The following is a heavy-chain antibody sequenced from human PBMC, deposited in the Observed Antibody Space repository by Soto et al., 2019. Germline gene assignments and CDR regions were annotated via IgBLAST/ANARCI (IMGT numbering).Heavy chain of an antibody. V-gene: IGHV4-34*01. Sequence: PSETLSLTCAVYGGSFSGCYWSWIRHPPGKGLEWIGESTHSGSTNHNPSLKSRVTISVDTSKNQFSLKLSSVTAADTAVYYCARDYLTYDSSGYYDWFDPWGQGTLVTVSS. D-gene: IGHD3-22*01. CDR3: ARDYLTYDSSGYYDWFDP. J-gene: IGHJ5*02. CDR1: GGSFSGCY. CDR2: STHSGST.